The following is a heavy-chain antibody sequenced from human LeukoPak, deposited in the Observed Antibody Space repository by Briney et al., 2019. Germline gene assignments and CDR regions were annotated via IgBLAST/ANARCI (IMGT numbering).Heavy chain of an antibody. Sequence: TGGSLRLSCAASGFTFSTYAMSWVRQAPGKGLEWVSAISGCGGSTYYADSVKGRFTISRDNSKNTLYLQMNSLRAEDTAVYYCAKGDSSPPIQHWGQGTLVTVSS. CDR1: GFTFSTYA. D-gene: IGHD6-13*01. CDR2: ISGCGGST. V-gene: IGHV3-23*01. J-gene: IGHJ1*01. CDR3: AKGDSSPPIQH.